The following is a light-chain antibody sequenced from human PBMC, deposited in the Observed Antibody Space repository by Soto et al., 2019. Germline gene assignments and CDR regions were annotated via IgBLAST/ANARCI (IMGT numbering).Light chain of an antibody. J-gene: IGKJ3*01. CDR3: QQYYDTPFT. V-gene: IGKV3-15*01. Sequence: EIMMTQSPATLSVSPGERATLSCRASQSVRNNLAWYQQKPGQAPRLLIYYASTRATGIPARFSGSGSGTEFTLTISSLQAEDVAVYYCQQYYDTPFTFGPGTKVDIK. CDR1: QSVRNN. CDR2: YAS.